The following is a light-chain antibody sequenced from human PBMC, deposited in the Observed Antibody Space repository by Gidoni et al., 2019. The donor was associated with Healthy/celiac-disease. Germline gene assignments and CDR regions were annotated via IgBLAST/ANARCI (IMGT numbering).Light chain of an antibody. CDR2: GAS. V-gene: IGKV3-20*01. J-gene: IGKJ1*01. Sequence: VVLTQSPGTLSLSPGARATFSCRASQSVSSSYLAWYQQKPEQAPRLLIYGASSRATGIPDRFSGSGSGTDFTLTISRLEPEDFAVYYCQQSGSSPWTFGEGTKVEIK. CDR3: QQSGSSPWT. CDR1: QSVSSSY.